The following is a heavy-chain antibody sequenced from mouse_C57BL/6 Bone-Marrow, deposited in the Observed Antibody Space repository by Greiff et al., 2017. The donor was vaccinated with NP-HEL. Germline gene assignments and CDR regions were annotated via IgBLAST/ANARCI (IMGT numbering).Heavy chain of an antibody. CDR2: IDPETGGT. V-gene: IGHV1-15*01. J-gene: IGHJ1*03. CDR3: TVTTGGDWYFDV. D-gene: IGHD2-12*01. Sequence: QVQLQQSGAELVWPGASVTLSCKASGYTFTDYEMHWVKQTPVHGLEWIGAIDPETGGTAYNQKFKGKAILTADKSSSTAYMELRSLTSEDSAVYYCTVTTGGDWYFDVWGTGTTVTVSS. CDR1: GYTFTDYE.